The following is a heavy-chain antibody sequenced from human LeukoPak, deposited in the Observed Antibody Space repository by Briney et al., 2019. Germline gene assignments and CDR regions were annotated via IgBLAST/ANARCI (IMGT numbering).Heavy chain of an antibody. D-gene: IGHD1-26*01. CDR1: GFTFSSYA. J-gene: IGHJ4*02. Sequence: PGGSLRLSCAASGFTFSSYAMHWVRQAPGKGLEWVAVISYDGSNKYYADSVKGRFTISRDNSKNTLYLQMNSLRAEDTAVYYCAREKWELLLLNYWGQGTLVTVSS. V-gene: IGHV3-30-3*01. CDR2: ISYDGSNK. CDR3: AREKWELLLLNY.